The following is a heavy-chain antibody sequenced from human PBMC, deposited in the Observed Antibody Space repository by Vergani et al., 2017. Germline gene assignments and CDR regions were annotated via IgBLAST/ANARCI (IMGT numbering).Heavy chain of an antibody. Sequence: QVQLVESGGGVVQPGGSLRLSCAASGFTFSSYGMHWVRQAPGKGLEWVAFIRYDGSNKYYADSVKGRFTISRDNSKNTLYLQMNSLRAEDTAVYYCANYCSGGSCYSRAGAFDIWGQGTMVTVSS. D-gene: IGHD2-15*01. CDR2: IRYDGSNK. J-gene: IGHJ3*02. V-gene: IGHV3-30*02. CDR1: GFTFSSYG. CDR3: ANYCSGGSCYSRAGAFDI.